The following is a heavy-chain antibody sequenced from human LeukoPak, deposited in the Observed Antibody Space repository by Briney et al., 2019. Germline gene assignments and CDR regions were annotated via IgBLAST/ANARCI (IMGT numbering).Heavy chain of an antibody. J-gene: IGHJ4*02. D-gene: IGHD6-13*01. Sequence: GGSLRLSCAASGFTFGGYSMTWVRQAPGKGLEWVANINLDGSDRFYVGFVKGRFTISRDNADTSLDLQMNSLRAEDTAVYYCGRVIAGAIDYWGQGTLVTVSS. CDR1: GFTFGGYS. CDR3: GRVIAGAIDY. V-gene: IGHV3-7*01. CDR2: INLDGSDR.